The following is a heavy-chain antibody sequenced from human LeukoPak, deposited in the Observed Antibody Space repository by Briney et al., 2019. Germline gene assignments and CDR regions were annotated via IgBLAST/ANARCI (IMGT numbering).Heavy chain of an antibody. V-gene: IGHV4-59*01. Sequence: SETLSLTCAVSADYFSSNYWTWLRQPPGKRRKWIGYISDTGSTNYNPSLKSRVTISIDTSKNQFSLKLISVTAADTAVYYCARDLVTVSKGFDIWGQGTMVSVSS. CDR1: ADYFSSNY. CDR2: ISDTGST. D-gene: IGHD4-17*01. CDR3: ARDLVTVSKGFDI. J-gene: IGHJ3*02.